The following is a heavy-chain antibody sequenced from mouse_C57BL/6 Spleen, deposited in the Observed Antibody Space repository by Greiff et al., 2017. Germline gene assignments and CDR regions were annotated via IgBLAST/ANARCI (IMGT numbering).Heavy chain of an antibody. CDR1: GYTFTSYW. Sequence: QVQLKQSGAELAKPGASVKLSCKASGYTFTSYWMHWVKQRPGQGLEWIGYINPSSGYTKYNQKFKDKATLTADKSSSTAYMQLSSLTYEDSAVYYCARALLIYYDYDWFAYWGQGTLVTVSA. V-gene: IGHV1-7*01. CDR2: INPSSGYT. D-gene: IGHD2-4*01. J-gene: IGHJ3*01. CDR3: ARALLIYYDYDWFAY.